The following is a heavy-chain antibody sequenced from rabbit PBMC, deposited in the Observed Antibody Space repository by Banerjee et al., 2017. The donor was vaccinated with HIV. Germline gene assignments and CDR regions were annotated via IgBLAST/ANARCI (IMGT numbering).Heavy chain of an antibody. CDR2: IYAGSSGST. D-gene: IGHD8-1*01. J-gene: IGHJ4*01. V-gene: IGHV1S40*01. Sequence: QQLVESGGGLVKPGASLTLTCKASGFSFSSGYDMCWVRQAPGKGLEWIASIYAGSSGSTYYANWAKGRFTISKASSTTVTLQVTSLTAADTATYFCARAYAGSSYRSIYFDLWGQGTLVTVS. CDR3: ARAYAGSSYRSIYFDL. CDR1: GFSFSSGYD.